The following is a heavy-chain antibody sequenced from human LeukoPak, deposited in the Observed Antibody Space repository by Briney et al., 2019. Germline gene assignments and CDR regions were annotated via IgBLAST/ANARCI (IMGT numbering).Heavy chain of an antibody. J-gene: IGHJ3*02. V-gene: IGHV3-30*18. CDR3: AKGRYDIYDFWSEEAFDI. CDR2: ISYDGSNK. CDR1: GFTFCSYG. D-gene: IGHD3-3*01. Sequence: GGSLRLSCAASGFTFCSYGMHWVRQAPGRGLEWGAVISYDGSNKYYSDSVKGRFPISRDNSQNTLYMQMNTLRAEDKVMFYCAKGRYDIYDFWSEEAFDIWGQGPMAPVSS.